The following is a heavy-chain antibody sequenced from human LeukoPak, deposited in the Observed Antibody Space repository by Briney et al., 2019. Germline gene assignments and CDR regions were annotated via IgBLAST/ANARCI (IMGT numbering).Heavy chain of an antibody. J-gene: IGHJ5*02. CDR3: AVDFGELFFRDVLWFDP. V-gene: IGHV1-69*13. CDR2: IIPIFGTA. Sequence: ASVKVSCKASGGTFSSYAISWVRQAPGQGLEWMGGIIPIFGTANYAQKFQGRVTITADESTSTAYMELSSLRSEDTAVYYCAVDFGELFFRDVLWFDPWGQGTLVTVSS. CDR1: GGTFSSYA. D-gene: IGHD3-10*01.